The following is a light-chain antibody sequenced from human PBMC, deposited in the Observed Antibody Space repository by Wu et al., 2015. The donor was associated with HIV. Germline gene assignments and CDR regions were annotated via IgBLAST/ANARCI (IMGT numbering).Light chain of an antibody. V-gene: IGKV3-20*01. CDR1: QSLTYNY. Sequence: EIVLTQSPDTLSLSPGERLTLSCRASQSLTYNYVAWYQQKAGQAPRLLIYGASSRATGVPDRFSGSGSGTDFILTVSRLEPEDFAVYYCQQYFRLPRTFGQGTRWKSN. CDR3: QQYFRLPRT. CDR2: GAS. J-gene: IGKJ1*01.